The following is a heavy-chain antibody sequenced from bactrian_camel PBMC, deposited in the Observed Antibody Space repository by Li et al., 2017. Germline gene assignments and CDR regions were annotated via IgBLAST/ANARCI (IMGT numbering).Heavy chain of an antibody. Sequence: QLVESGGGLVQPGGSLRLSCAASGFTFSSYHMSWVRQALGKELERVSHISPSGDSTYYADDVKGRFTISRDNVNNTLFLQMNNLKIEDTAMYYCVIGYGLSPIVPVGQGTQVTVS. V-gene: IGHV3S28*01. D-gene: IGHD3*01. CDR1: GFTFSSYH. CDR2: ISPSGDST. J-gene: IGHJ4*01.